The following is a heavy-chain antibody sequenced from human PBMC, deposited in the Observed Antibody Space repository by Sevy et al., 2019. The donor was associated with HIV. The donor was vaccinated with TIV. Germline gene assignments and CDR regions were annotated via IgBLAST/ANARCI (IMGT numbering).Heavy chain of an antibody. CDR3: ARARRHDYGDYVDY. V-gene: IGHV1-18*01. CDR2: ISAYNGNT. J-gene: IGHJ4*02. CDR1: GYTFTSYG. Sequence: ASVKVSCKASGYTFTSYGISWVRQAPGQGLEWMGWISAYNGNTNYAQKLQGRVTMTTDTSTSTAYMELRSPRSDDTAVYYCARARRHDYGDYVDYWGQGTLVTVSS. D-gene: IGHD4-17*01.